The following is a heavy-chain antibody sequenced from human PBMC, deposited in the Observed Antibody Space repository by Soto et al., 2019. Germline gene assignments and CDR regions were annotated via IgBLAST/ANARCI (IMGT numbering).Heavy chain of an antibody. CDR2: IYYSGST. CDR3: ARLGGRYQAFDY. CDR1: GGSISSSSYY. J-gene: IGHJ4*01. Sequence: SETLSLTCTVSGGSISSSSYYWGWIRQPPGKGLEWIGSIYYSGSTYYNPSLKSRVTISVDTSKNQFSLKLSSVTAADTAVYYCARLGGRYQAFDYWGHGALVTVSS. D-gene: IGHD2-15*01. V-gene: IGHV4-39*01.